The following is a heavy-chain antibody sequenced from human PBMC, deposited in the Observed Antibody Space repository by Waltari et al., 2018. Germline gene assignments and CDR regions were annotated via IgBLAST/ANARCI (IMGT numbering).Heavy chain of an antibody. D-gene: IGHD1-26*01. Sequence: QVQLVQSGAEVKKPGASVKVSCKAAGYTFTSYDINWERQATGQGLEWMGWMNPNSGHTGYAQKFQGRVTITRHTSIRPAYMELSSLRSEDTAVYYCARPTGLVGARGAFDIWGQGTMVTVSS. CDR1: GYTFTSYD. CDR2: MNPNSGHT. J-gene: IGHJ3*02. V-gene: IGHV1-8*03. CDR3: ARPTGLVGARGAFDI.